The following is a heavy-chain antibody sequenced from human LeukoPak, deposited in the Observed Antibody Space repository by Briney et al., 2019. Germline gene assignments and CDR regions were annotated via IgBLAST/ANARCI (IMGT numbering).Heavy chain of an antibody. J-gene: IGHJ5*02. CDR1: GYTFTGYY. Sequence: ASVKVSCKASGYTFTGYYMHWVRQAPGQGLEWMGWINPNSGGTNYAQKFQGRVTVTRDTSISTAYMELSRLRSDDTAVYYCARAHYGDYALSWFDPWGQGTLVTVSS. V-gene: IGHV1-2*02. D-gene: IGHD4-17*01. CDR2: INPNSGGT. CDR3: ARAHYGDYALSWFDP.